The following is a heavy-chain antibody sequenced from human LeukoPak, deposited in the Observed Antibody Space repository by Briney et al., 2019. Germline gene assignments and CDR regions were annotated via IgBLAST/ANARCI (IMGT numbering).Heavy chain of an antibody. D-gene: IGHD4-23*01. V-gene: IGHV3-74*01. Sequence: GGSLRLSCAASGFTFSSYWMHWVRQAPGKWLVWVSRINSDGSSTSYADSVKGRFTISRDNAKNTLYLQMNSLRAEDTAVYYCARVQYGGNSAGSDYWGQGTLVTVSS. CDR2: INSDGSST. J-gene: IGHJ4*02. CDR1: GFTFSSYW. CDR3: ARVQYGGNSAGSDY.